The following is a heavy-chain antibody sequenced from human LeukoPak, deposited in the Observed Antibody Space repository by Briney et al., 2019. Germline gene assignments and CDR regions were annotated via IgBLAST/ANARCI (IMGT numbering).Heavy chain of an antibody. CDR3: TSSFGQLSFFDY. CDR2: IRGKAYGATT. Sequence: PGGSLRLSCEASGFTFNTYSMNWARQAPGKGLEWVGFIRGKAYGATTEYAASVKGRFTISRDDSKSIAYLQMNSLKTEDTAVYYCTSSFGQLSFFDYWGQGTLVTVSS. CDR1: GFTFNTYS. D-gene: IGHD3-10*01. J-gene: IGHJ4*02. V-gene: IGHV3-49*04.